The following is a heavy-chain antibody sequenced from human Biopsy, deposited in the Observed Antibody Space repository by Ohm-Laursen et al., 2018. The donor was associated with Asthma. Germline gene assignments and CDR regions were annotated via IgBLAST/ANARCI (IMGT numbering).Heavy chain of an antibody. D-gene: IGHD2-2*01. V-gene: IGHV3-30-3*01. CDR1: GFTFSSYA. J-gene: IGHJ4*02. CDR3: ARKAGSCISRTCYSLDF. Sequence: SLRLSCTASGFTFSSYAMHWVRQAPGKGLEWVAVISYDGSNKYYADSVKGRFTISRDNSKNTLYLQMNSLRSEDTAVYYCARKAGSCISRTCYSLDFWGQGTLVTVSS. CDR2: ISYDGSNK.